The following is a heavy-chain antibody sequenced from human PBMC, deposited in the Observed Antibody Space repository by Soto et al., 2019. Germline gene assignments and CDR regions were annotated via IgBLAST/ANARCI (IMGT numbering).Heavy chain of an antibody. V-gene: IGHV1-69*12. CDR2: IIPIFGTA. D-gene: IGHD3-10*01. Sequence: QVQLVQSGAEVKKPGSSVKVSCKASGGTFSSYAISWVRQAPGLGLEWMGGIIPIFGTADYAQKFQGRVTITADESTSTDYMELSSLRAEDTAVYYCATMKGGSQYYYYGLDVWGQGTTVTVSS. J-gene: IGHJ6*02. CDR3: ATMKGGSQYYYYGLDV. CDR1: GGTFSSYA.